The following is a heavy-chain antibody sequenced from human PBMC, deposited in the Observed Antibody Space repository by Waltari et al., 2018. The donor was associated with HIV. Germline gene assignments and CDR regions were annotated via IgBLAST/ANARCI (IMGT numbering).Heavy chain of an antibody. CDR1: RYTYSRYD. V-gene: IGHV1-8*01. CDR3: ARGIPAGRYETLTGQDY. CDR2: MNPNSVNT. D-gene: IGHD3-9*01. J-gene: IGHJ4*02. Sequence: HVQLVQSGAEVKTPGASITCCCKASRYTYSRYDTNWVRRATRQGLEWMGWMNPNSVNTGYAQKFQGRVTMTRNASITTAYMELSSLRSEDTAVYFCARGIPAGRYETLTGQDYWGQGTLVTVSS.